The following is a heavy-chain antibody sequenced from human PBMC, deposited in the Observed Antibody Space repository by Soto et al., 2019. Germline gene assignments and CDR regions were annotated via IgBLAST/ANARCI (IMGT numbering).Heavy chain of an antibody. V-gene: IGHV1-69*06. CDR3: AREPPEGHLLVRGYSGYDYYYGMDV. D-gene: IGHD5-12*01. CDR1: GGTFSRYA. Sequence: VASVKVSCKASGGTFSRYAISWVLQAPGQGLEWMGGIIPIFGTANYAQKFRGRVTITADKSTSTAYMELSSLRSEDTAVYYCAREPPEGHLLVRGYSGYDYYYGMDVWGQGTTVTVSS. J-gene: IGHJ6*02. CDR2: IIPIFGTA.